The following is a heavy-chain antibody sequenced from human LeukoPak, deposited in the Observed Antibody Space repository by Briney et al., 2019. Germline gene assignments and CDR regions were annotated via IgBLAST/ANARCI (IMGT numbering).Heavy chain of an antibody. CDR3: ARERGENYDSSGYIDS. V-gene: IGHV4-39*02. D-gene: IGHD3-22*01. J-gene: IGHJ4*02. CDR1: GGSISSSSYY. CDR2: IYYSGST. Sequence: PSETLSLTCPVSGGSISSSSYYWGWIRQPPGKGLEWIGSIYYSGSTYYNPSLKSRVTISVDTSKNQFSLKMSSVTAADTAVYYCARERGENYDSSGYIDSWGQGTLVTVSS.